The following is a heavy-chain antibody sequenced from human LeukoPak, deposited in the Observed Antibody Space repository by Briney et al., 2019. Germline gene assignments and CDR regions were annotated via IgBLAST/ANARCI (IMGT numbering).Heavy chain of an antibody. CDR3: ARDYNYFDY. CDR1: GFTFSGYT. J-gene: IGHJ4*02. CDR2: ITSSSHTT. D-gene: IGHD4-11*01. Sequence: GGSLRLSCAASGFTFSGYTMNWVRQAPGKGLEWVSCITSSSHTTYYADSVKGRFTIPRDDAKNSLYLQMNSLRAEDTAVYYCARDYNYFDYWGQGSLVTVSS. V-gene: IGHV3-48*01.